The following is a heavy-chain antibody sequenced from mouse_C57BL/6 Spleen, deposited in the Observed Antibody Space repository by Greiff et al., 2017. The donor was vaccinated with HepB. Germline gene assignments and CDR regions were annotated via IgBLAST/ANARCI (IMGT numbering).Heavy chain of an antibody. CDR1: GYAFTNYL. V-gene: IGHV1-54*01. CDR3: ARGNYYFDY. J-gene: IGHJ2*01. CDR2: INPGSGGT. Sequence: QVQLQQSGAELVRPGTSVKVSCKASGYAFTNYLIEWVKQRPGQGLEWIGVINPGSGGTNYNEKFKGNATLTADKSSSTAYMQLSSLTSEDSAVYFCARGNYYFDYWGQGTTLTVSS.